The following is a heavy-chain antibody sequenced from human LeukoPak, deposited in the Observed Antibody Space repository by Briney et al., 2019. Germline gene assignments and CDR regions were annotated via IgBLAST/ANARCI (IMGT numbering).Heavy chain of an antibody. V-gene: IGHV1-2*02. CDR2: INPNSGGT. D-gene: IGHD3-10*01. CDR1: GYTFTGYY. J-gene: IGHJ4*02. CDR3: ARESSYHYGSGSYAFDY. Sequence: ASVKVSCKASGYTFTGYYMHWVRQAPGQGLEWMGWINPNSGGTNYAQKFQGRVTMTRDTSISTAYMELSRLRSDDTAVYYCARESSYHYGSGSYAFDYWGQGTLVTVSS.